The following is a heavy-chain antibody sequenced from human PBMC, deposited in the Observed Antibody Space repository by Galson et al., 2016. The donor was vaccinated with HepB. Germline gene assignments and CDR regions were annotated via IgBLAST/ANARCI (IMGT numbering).Heavy chain of an antibody. Sequence: SLRLSCAASGFIFSSYGMHWVRQSPGKGLESVAFICFDGSKKYYADSVQGRVSISRDNSKNMVFLHIDNLRAEDTAAYYCGLGQDEMPTIFDFWGQGALVTVSS. J-gene: IGHJ4*02. CDR3: GLGQDEMPTIFDF. CDR1: GFIFSSYG. V-gene: IGHV3-33*01. CDR2: ICFDGSKK. D-gene: IGHD3-3*01.